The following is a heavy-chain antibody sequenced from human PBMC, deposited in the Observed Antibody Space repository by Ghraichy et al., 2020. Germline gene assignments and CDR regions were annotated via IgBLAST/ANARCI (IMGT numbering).Heavy chain of an antibody. Sequence: SQTLSLTCSVSGGSISSTTYYWGWIRQPPGKGLEWIGSIYHNGNTYHNPSLRRPVSISVDTSTNQFSLRLSYVTAADTAGYFCASYDIFTGIVDYWGRGTRVPVSS. CDR2: IYHNGNT. V-gene: IGHV4-39*01. CDR1: GGSISSTTYY. D-gene: IGHD3-9*01. CDR3: ASYDIFTGIVDY. J-gene: IGHJ4*02.